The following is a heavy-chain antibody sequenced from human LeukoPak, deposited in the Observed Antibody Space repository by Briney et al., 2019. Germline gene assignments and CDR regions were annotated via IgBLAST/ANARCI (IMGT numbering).Heavy chain of an antibody. CDR1: GGSFSGYY. Sequence: SETLSLTCAVYGGSFSGYYWSWIRQPPGKGLEWIGEINNSGSTNYNPSLNRRLTISVDTSKIHFSLKLSSVTAADTAVYYCARGFVGGNSLAYWGQGTLVTVSS. J-gene: IGHJ4*02. V-gene: IGHV4-34*01. D-gene: IGHD4-23*01. CDR3: ARGFVGGNSLAY. CDR2: INNSGST.